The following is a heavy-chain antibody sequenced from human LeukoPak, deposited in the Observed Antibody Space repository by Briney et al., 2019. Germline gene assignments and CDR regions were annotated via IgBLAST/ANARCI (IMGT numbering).Heavy chain of an antibody. J-gene: IGHJ3*02. CDR2: FYFSGSS. D-gene: IGHD1-26*01. V-gene: IGHV4-39*06. CDR1: GGSVSSSNFY. Sequence: PSGPLSLTCSVSGGSVSSSNFYWGWARQAPGKGLEWIGSFYFSGSSLHNPCLKSRVLMSVDKSENHLPLNLSSVTPADSAVYYCAERGVGPTTDAFDIWGRGTMVTVSS. CDR3: AERGVGPTTDAFDI.